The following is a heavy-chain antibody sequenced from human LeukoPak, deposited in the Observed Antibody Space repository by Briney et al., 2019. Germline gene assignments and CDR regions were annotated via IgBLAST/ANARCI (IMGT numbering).Heavy chain of an antibody. CDR1: GFTFSSYG. J-gene: IGHJ4*02. V-gene: IGHV3-30*02. CDR3: APRTTLGIDY. CDR2: IRYDGSNK. D-gene: IGHD4-17*01. Sequence: PGGALRLSCAASGFTFSSYGMHWVRQAPGKGLEWVAFIRYDGSNKYYADSVKGRFTISRDNSKNTLYLQMNSLRAEDTAVYYCAPRTTLGIDYWGQGTLVTVSS.